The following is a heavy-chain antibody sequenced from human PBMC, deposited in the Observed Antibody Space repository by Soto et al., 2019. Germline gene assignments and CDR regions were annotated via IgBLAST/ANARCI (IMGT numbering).Heavy chain of an antibody. CDR1: LSFSSYA. V-gene: IGHV3-23*01. CDR3: ARVPSSSGRAHFDY. J-gene: IGHJ4*02. Sequence: LSFSSYAMSWVRQAPGNGLEWVSAISGSGVSTYYADSVKGRFTISRDNSKNTLYLQMNSLRAEDTAVYYCARVPSSSGRAHFDYWGQGTLVTVSS. D-gene: IGHD2-15*01. CDR2: ISGSGVST.